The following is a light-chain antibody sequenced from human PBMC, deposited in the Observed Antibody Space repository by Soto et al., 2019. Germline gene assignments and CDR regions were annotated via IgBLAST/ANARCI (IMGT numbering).Light chain of an antibody. J-gene: IGKJ4*01. V-gene: IGKV1-27*01. CDR2: ATS. CDR3: QKYNSAPLT. Sequence: GDRVTITCRASQSIAPYLAWFQQKPGKVPKLLIYATSTLQSGVPSRFSGSGSGTDFTLTVTSLQPEDVGTYYCQKYNSAPLTFGGGTKVEIK. CDR1: QSIAPY.